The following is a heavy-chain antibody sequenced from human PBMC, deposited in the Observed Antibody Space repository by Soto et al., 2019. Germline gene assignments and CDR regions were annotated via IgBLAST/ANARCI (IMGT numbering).Heavy chain of an antibody. J-gene: IGHJ6*02. Sequence: GESLKISCKGSGYSFTSYWIGWVRQMPGKGLEWMGIIYPGDSDTRYSPSFQGQVTISADKSISTAYLQWSSLKASDTAMYYCARYTVRFLEWLSGRNYYYYYGMDVWGQGTTVTVSS. D-gene: IGHD3-3*01. CDR1: GYSFTSYW. V-gene: IGHV5-51*01. CDR2: IYPGDSDT. CDR3: ARYTVRFLEWLSGRNYYYYYGMDV.